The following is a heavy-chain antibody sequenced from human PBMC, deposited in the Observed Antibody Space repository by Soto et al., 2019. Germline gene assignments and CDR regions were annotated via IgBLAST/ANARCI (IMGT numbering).Heavy chain of an antibody. Sequence: GASVKVSCKASGYTFTSYGISWVRQAPGQGLEWMGWISAYNGNTNYAQKLQGRVTMTTDTSTSTAYMELRSLRSDDTAVYYCARRDYYDSSGYFSDAFDIWGQGTMVTVS. CDR2: ISAYNGNT. V-gene: IGHV1-18*04. J-gene: IGHJ3*02. D-gene: IGHD3-22*01. CDR1: GYTFTSYG. CDR3: ARRDYYDSSGYFSDAFDI.